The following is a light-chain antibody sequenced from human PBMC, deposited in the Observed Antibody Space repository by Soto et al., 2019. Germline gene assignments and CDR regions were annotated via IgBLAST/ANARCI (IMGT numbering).Light chain of an antibody. Sequence: DIQMTQSPSSLSASVGDRVTITCRASQDISNYLNWYQQKPGKAPKLLIYDASNLERGVPSRFSGSGSGTDFTFTISSLQPEDIATYYCQQYENLPLTFGGGTKVEIK. V-gene: IGKV1-33*01. J-gene: IGKJ4*01. CDR3: QQYENLPLT. CDR2: DAS. CDR1: QDISNY.